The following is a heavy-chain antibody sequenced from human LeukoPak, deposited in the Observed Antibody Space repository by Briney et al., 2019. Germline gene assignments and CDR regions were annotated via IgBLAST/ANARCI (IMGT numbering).Heavy chain of an antibody. Sequence: SGTLSLTCAVSGGSISSSNWWSWVRQPPGKGLEWIGEIYHSGSTNYNPSLKSRVTISVDKSKNQFSLKLSSVTAADTAVYYCARDAAPDGSGWYLGRVYFDYWGQGTLVTVSS. CDR1: GGSISSSNW. J-gene: IGHJ4*02. D-gene: IGHD6-19*01. CDR3: ARDAAPDGSGWYLGRVYFDY. CDR2: IYHSGST. V-gene: IGHV4-4*02.